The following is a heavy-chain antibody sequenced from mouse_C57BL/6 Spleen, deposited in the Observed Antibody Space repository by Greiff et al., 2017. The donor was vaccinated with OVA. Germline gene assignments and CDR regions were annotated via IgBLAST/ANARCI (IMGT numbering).Heavy chain of an antibody. D-gene: IGHD1-1*01. Sequence: EVHLVESGPELVKPGASVKISCKASGYSFTDYNMNWVKQSNGKSLEWIGVINPNYGTTSYNQKFKGKATLTVDQSSSTAYMQLNSLTSEDSAVYYCARDYYGPPGYAMDYWGQGTSVTVSS. J-gene: IGHJ4*01. CDR2: INPNYGTT. CDR1: GYSFTDYN. V-gene: IGHV1-39*01. CDR3: ARDYYGPPGYAMDY.